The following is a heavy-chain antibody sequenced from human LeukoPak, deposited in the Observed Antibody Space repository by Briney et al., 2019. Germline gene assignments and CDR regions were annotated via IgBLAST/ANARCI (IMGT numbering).Heavy chain of an antibody. D-gene: IGHD3-3*01. CDR3: AQLYDFWSGYPPANFQH. J-gene: IGHJ1*01. Sequence: GGSLRLSCAASGFTFSSYAMSWVRQAPGKGLEWVSAISGSGGSTYYADSVKGRFTISRDNSKNTLYLQMNSLRAEDTAVYYCAQLYDFWSGYPPANFQHWGQGTLVTVSS. V-gene: IGHV3-23*01. CDR2: ISGSGGST. CDR1: GFTFSSYA.